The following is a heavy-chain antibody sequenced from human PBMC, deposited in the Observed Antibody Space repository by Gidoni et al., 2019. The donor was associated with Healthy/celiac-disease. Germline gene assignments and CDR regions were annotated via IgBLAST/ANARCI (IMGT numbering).Heavy chain of an antibody. Sequence: QLPLQESGSGLVKPSQTLSLTCAVSGGSISSGGYSWSWLRQPPGKGLEWIGYIYHSGSTYYNPSLKSRVTISVDRSKNQFSLKLSSVTAADTAVYYCARDVGYGFFDYWGQGTLVTVSS. J-gene: IGHJ4*02. CDR2: IYHSGST. V-gene: IGHV4-30-2*01. CDR3: ARDVGYGFFDY. CDR1: GGSISSGGYS. D-gene: IGHD5-18*01.